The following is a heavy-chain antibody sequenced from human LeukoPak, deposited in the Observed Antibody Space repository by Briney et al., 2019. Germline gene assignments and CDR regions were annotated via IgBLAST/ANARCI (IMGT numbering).Heavy chain of an antibody. CDR3: ARDSRTTGTTSGYFDY. J-gene: IGHJ4*02. Sequence: GGSLRLSCAASGFSLSSHSLNWVRQGPGEGLERVSSISSSSSDIYYAVSVKGRFTISRDNAKNSLFLQMDSLRAEDTAVYYCARDSRTTGTTSGYFDYWGQGTLVTVSS. CDR1: GFSLSSHS. D-gene: IGHD1-1*01. CDR2: ISSSSSDI. V-gene: IGHV3-21*01.